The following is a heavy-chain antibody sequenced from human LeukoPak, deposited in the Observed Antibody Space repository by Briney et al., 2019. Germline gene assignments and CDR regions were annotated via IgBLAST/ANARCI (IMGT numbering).Heavy chain of an antibody. J-gene: IGHJ4*02. CDR2: IKSKTDGGTT. D-gene: IGHD2-8*01. CDR1: GFTFSNAW. Sequence: GGSLRLSCAASGFTFSNAWMSWVRQAPGKGLVWVGRIKSKTDGGTTDYAAPVKGRFTISRDDSKNTLYLQMNSLKTEDTAVYYCTHSRGYIVQSSFDYWGQGTLVTVSS. V-gene: IGHV3-15*01. CDR3: THSRGYIVQSSFDY.